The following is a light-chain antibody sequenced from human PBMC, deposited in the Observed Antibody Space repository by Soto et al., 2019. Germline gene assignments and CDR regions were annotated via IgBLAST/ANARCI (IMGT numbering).Light chain of an antibody. Sequence: EIALTQSPATLSLSPGERATLSCRPSQSVSSYLAWYQQKPGQAPRLLIYDASNRATGIPARFSGSGSGTEFTLTISSLRSEDFAVYYCQQYNNWPPITFGQGTRLEIK. J-gene: IGKJ5*01. CDR1: QSVSSY. V-gene: IGKV3-15*01. CDR3: QQYNNWPPIT. CDR2: DAS.